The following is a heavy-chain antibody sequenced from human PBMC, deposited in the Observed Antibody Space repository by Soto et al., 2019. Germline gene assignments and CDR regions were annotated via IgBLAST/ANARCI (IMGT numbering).Heavy chain of an antibody. CDR2: TYYRSKWNS. Sequence: QVQLHQSGPGLVKPSQTLSLTCAISGDSVSRTSVAWNWIRQSPSRGLEWLGRTYYRSKWNSDYAVSVRGRITINPDTSKSQFSLQLNSVTPEDTAVDYCVRGQFSAFDCWGQGTLVTVSS. J-gene: IGHJ4*02. V-gene: IGHV6-1*01. CDR1: GDSVSRTSVA. CDR3: VRGQFSAFDC.